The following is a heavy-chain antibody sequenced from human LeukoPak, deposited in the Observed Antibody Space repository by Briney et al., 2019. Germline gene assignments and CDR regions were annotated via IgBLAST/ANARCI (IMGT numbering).Heavy chain of an antibody. D-gene: IGHD1-26*01. Sequence: ASVKVSCKASGYTFTSYGISWVRQAPGQGLEWMGWISAYNGNTNYAQKVQGRASMTTDTSTSTAYLELRSLTSDDTAVYFCARDRYGFRSGSYDYWGQGTLVTVSS. CDR3: ARDRYGFRSGSYDY. V-gene: IGHV1-18*01. CDR1: GYTFTSYG. J-gene: IGHJ4*02. CDR2: ISAYNGNT.